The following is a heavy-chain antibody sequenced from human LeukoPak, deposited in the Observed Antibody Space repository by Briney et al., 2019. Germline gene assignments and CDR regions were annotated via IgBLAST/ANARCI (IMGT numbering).Heavy chain of an antibody. J-gene: IGHJ4*02. CDR1: DGSINSYY. D-gene: IGHD3-10*01. CDR2: IYYSGST. CDR3: ARGTGSLFYFDY. V-gene: IGHV4-59*01. Sequence: SETLSLTCSVSDGSINSYYWNWIRRPPGKGLEWIGYIYYSGSTNYNPSLKSRVTISVDTSKNQFSLKLSSVTAADTAVYYCARGTGSLFYFDYWGQGTLVTVSS.